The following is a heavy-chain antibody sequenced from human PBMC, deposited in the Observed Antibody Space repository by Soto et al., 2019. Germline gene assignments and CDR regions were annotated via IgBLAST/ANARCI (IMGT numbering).Heavy chain of an antibody. CDR3: ARGGSSNPDYYYYGMDV. D-gene: IGHD4-4*01. CDR2: IYSGGST. J-gene: IGHJ6*02. Sequence: GGSLRLSCAASGFTVSSNYMSWVRQAPRKGLEWVSVIYSGGSTYYADSVKGRFTISRDNSKNTLYLQMNSLRAEDTAVYYCARGGSSNPDYYYYGMDVWGQGTTVTVSS. V-gene: IGHV3-53*01. CDR1: GFTVSSNY.